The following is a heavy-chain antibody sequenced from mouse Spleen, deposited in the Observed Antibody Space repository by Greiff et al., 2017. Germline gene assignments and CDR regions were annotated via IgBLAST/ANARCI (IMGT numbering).Heavy chain of an antibody. Sequence: VRLVESGAELVRPGTSVKVSCKASGYAFTDYLIEWVKQRPGQGLEWIGLINPGSGNTDYNERFKGKATLTADRSSSTAYMQLSGLTSEDSAVYFCTRGNFDVWGAGTTVTVSS. V-gene: IGHV1-54*01. CDR1: GYAFTDYL. J-gene: IGHJ1*01. CDR3: TRGNFDV. CDR2: INPGSGNT.